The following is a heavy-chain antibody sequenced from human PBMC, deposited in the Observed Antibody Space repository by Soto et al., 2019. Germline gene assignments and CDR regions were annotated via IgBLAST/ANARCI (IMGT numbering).Heavy chain of an antibody. D-gene: IGHD2-15*01. V-gene: IGHV1-69*13. Sequence: SVKVSCKASGGTFSSYAISWVRQAPGQGLEWMGGIIPIFGTANYAQKFQGRVTITADGSTSTAYMELSSLRSEDTAVYYCSIVVVVAATRAWPNFDYWGQGTLVTVSS. CDR1: GGTFSSYA. CDR2: IIPIFGTA. CDR3: SIVVVVAATRAWPNFDY. J-gene: IGHJ4*02.